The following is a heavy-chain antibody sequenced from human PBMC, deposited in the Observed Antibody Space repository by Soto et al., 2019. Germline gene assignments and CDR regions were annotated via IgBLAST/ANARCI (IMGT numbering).Heavy chain of an antibody. CDR1: GYTLTELS. D-gene: IGHD3-3*02. V-gene: IGHV1-24*01. CDR2: FDPEDGET. J-gene: IGHJ6*02. CDR3: ATGRDIFGVATKVSGMDV. Sequence: ASVKVSCKVSGYTLTELSMHWVRHAPGKGLEWMGGFDPEDGETIYAQKFQGRVTMTEDTSTDTAYMELSSLRSEDTAVYYCATGRDIFGVATKVSGMDVWGQGTTVTVSS.